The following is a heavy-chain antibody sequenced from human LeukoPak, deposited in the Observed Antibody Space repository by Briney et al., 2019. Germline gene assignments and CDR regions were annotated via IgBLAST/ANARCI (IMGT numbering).Heavy chain of an antibody. CDR3: ARDASWGGDYSYYFDY. D-gene: IGHD4-17*01. Sequence: SETLSLTCTVPGGSISSYYWSWIRQPAGKGLEWIGRIYTSGSTNYNPSLKSRVTMSVDTSKNQFSLKLSSVTAADTAVYYCARDASWGGDYSYYFDYWGQGTLVTVSS. V-gene: IGHV4-4*07. CDR2: IYTSGST. CDR1: GGSISSYY. J-gene: IGHJ4*02.